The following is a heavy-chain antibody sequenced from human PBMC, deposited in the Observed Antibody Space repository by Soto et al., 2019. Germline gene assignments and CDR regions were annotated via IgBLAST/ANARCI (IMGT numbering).Heavy chain of an antibody. CDR2: ISSHSSTL. CDR1: GFTFSSYS. Sequence: GGSLRLSCAASGFTFSSYSMNWVRQAPGKGLEWISYISSHSSTLYYADSVKGRFTISRDNAGNSLYLQMNSLRDEDTAVYYCVRDGSGNLYLNWFDPWGQGTLVTVSS. J-gene: IGHJ5*02. CDR3: VRDGSGNLYLNWFDP. V-gene: IGHV3-48*02. D-gene: IGHD6-19*01.